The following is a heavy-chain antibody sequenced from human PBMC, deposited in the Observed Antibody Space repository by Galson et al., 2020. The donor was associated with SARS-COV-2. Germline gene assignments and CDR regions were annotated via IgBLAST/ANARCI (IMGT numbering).Heavy chain of an antibody. D-gene: IGHD1-1*01. J-gene: IGHJ4*02. V-gene: IGHV1-46*01. CDR1: RYPFTDYF. CDR3: ANMEASAGSSLDY. CDR2: IHPTDGST. Sequence: AASVTVSCKTSRYPFTDYFMHWVRPAPGQGLKWMGIIHPTDGSTGYAQKFQGRVTMTRDTSTSTVYMELSSLSSEDTAVYFCANMEASAGSSLDYWGQGTLVTVSS.